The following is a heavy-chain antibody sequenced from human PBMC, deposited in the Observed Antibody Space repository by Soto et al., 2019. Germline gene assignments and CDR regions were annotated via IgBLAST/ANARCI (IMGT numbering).Heavy chain of an antibody. CDR1: GFTFSSYS. J-gene: IGHJ4*02. Sequence: GGSLRLSCAASGFTFSSYSMNWVRQAPGKGLEWVSSISSSSSYRYYADSVKGRFTISRDNAKNSLYLQMNSLRAEDTAVYYCARDHYDFWSGYSPKFDYWGQGTLVTVSS. D-gene: IGHD3-3*01. CDR3: ARDHYDFWSGYSPKFDY. V-gene: IGHV3-21*01. CDR2: ISSSSSYR.